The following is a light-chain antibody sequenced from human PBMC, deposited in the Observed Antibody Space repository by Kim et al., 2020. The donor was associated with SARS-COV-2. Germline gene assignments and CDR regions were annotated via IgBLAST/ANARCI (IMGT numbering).Light chain of an antibody. J-gene: IGLJ1*01. V-gene: IGLV1-47*01. CDR3: AAWDDSLSAYV. CDR2: RGN. Sequence: GQRVTISCSGGSSNLGRNYVYWYQHVPGAAPKLLIYRGNNRPSGVPDRFAGSKSDNSASLVISGLRSEDEADYYCAAWDDSLSAYVFGTGTEVTVL. CDR1: SSNLGRNY.